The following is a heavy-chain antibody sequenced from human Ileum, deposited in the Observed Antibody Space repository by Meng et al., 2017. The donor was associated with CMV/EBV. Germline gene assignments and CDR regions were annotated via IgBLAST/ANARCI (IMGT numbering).Heavy chain of an antibody. CDR2: ISRGSDNI. D-gene: IGHD3-9*01. CDR3: ATDKDWAFDY. Sequence: EVQLVESGGGLVKPGGYLRLSCAASGFSISIYAMNWVRQAPGKGLEWISYISRGSDNIAYADSVKGRFTISRDNAKNSLYLQMDSLRAEDTALYYCATDKDWAFDYWGQGTLVTVSS. J-gene: IGHJ4*02. CDR1: GFSISIYA. V-gene: IGHV3-21*03.